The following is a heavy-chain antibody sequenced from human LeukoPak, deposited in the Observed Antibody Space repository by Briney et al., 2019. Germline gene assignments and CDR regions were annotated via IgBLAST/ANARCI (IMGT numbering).Heavy chain of an antibody. CDR1: GYRFNRYG. Sequence: ASVKVSCKASGYRFNRYGISWVRQAPGQGLEWMAWISAYNGNTNYAQKFQGRVTMTRNTSISTACMELSSLTSEDTAVYYCARDRYDYDSSGYRYWGQGTLVTVSS. CDR2: ISAYNGNT. J-gene: IGHJ4*02. V-gene: IGHV1-18*01. D-gene: IGHD3-22*01. CDR3: ARDRYDYDSSGYRY.